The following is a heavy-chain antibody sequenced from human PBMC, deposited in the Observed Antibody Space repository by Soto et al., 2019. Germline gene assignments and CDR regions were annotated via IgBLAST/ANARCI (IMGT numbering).Heavy chain of an antibody. CDR3: ARENFGVVIHDAFDL. CDR1: GGSVSSGGYY. Sequence: QVQLQESGPGLVKTSQTLSLTCTVSGGSVSSGGYYWNWIRQHPGKGLEWLGYIFDSETAYYNPSLKSRLTISMDTSKIQFSLKVTSVTPADTAVYYCARENFGVVIHDAFDLWGQGTMVTVSS. J-gene: IGHJ3*01. D-gene: IGHD3-3*01. V-gene: IGHV4-31*03. CDR2: IFDSETA.